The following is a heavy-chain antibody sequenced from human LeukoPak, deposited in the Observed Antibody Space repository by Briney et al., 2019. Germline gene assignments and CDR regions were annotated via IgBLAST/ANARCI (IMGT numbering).Heavy chain of an antibody. CDR1: GFTFSSYA. J-gene: IGHJ4*02. D-gene: IGHD1-26*01. CDR3: AREDSGSYQPHPHFDY. V-gene: IGHV3-30-3*01. CDR2: ISYDGSNK. Sequence: GGSLRLSCAASGFTFSSYAMHWVRQAPGKGLEWVAVISYDGSNKYYADSVKGRFTISRDNSKNTLYLQMNSLRAEDTAVYYCAREDSGSYQPHPHFDYWGQGTLVTVSS.